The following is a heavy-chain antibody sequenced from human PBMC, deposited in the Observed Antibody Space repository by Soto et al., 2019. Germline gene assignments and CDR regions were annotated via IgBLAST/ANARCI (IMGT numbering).Heavy chain of an antibody. V-gene: IGHV3-72*01. D-gene: IGHD6-19*01. CDR2: SRDAVNSYTS. Sequence: GGSLRLSCAASGFTFSDHYIDWVRQAPGKGLEWVGRSRDAVNSYTSQYAASVRGRFTISRDDSQNSVYLQMNSLKSEDTAVYYCARVKFRWQCVFDVWGQGTMVTVSS. J-gene: IGHJ3*01. CDR3: ARVKFRWQCVFDV. CDR1: GFTFSDHY.